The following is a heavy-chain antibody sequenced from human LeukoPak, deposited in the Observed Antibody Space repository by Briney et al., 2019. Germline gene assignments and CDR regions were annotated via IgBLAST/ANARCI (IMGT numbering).Heavy chain of an antibody. CDR2: IYPGYSDA. V-gene: IGHV5-51*01. CDR3: ARGYYDILTGYSPSGY. J-gene: IGHJ4*02. CDR1: GCRFTSYW. Sequence: GASLKISFKGSGCRFTSYWIGWVRPMPGKGLEWMGIIYPGYSDARYSPPFQGQVTIPADKSISTAYLQWSSLKASDTAMYYCARGYYDILTGYSPSGYWGQGTLVTVSS. D-gene: IGHD3-9*01.